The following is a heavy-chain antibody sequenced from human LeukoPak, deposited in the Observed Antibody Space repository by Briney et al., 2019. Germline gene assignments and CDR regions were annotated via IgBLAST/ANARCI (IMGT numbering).Heavy chain of an antibody. D-gene: IGHD3-3*01. J-gene: IGHJ3*02. V-gene: IGHV4-30-2*01. CDR1: GGSISSGGYY. CDR2: IYHSGST. CDR3: ARGAPIFGVVILMSAFDI. Sequence: PSQTLSLTCTVSGGSISSGGYYWSWIRQPPGKGLEWIGYIYHSGSTYYNPSLKSRVTISVDRSKNQFSLKLSSVTAADTAVYYCARGAPIFGVVILMSAFDIWGQGTMVTVSS.